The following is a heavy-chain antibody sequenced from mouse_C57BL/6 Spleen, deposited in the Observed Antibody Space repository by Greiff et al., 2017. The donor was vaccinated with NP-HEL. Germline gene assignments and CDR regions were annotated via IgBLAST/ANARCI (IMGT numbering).Heavy chain of an antibody. CDR3: ARSYYDYPSFDY. D-gene: IGHD2-4*01. CDR2: INPGSGGT. Sequence: QVQLQQSGAELVRPGTSVKVSCKASGYAFTNYLIEWVKQRPGQGLEWIGVINPGSGGTNYNEKFKGKATLTADKSSSTAYMQLSSLTSEDSAVYFCARSYYDYPSFDYWGQGTTLTVSS. CDR1: GYAFTNYL. V-gene: IGHV1-54*01. J-gene: IGHJ2*01.